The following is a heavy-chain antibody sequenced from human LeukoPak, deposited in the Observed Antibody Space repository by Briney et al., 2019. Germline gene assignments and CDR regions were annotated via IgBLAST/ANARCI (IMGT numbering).Heavy chain of an antibody. CDR2: LSRSGSAI. V-gene: IGHV3-48*03. D-gene: IGHD3-22*01. CDR1: GFSFSTSE. J-gene: IGHJ3*02. CDR3: ARDLDYYDSSGYLTPDAFDI. Sequence: GSLRLYCAASGFSFSTSEMNWVRQAPGKGLERVSSLSRSGSAIYYADSVKGRFTISRDNAKNSLYLQMNSLRAEDTAVYYCARDLDYYDSSGYLTPDAFDIWGQGTVVTVSS.